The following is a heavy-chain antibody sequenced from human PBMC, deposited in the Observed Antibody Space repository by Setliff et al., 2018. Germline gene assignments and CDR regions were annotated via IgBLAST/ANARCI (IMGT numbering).Heavy chain of an antibody. D-gene: IGHD3-22*01. Sequence: GGSLRLSCAASGFTFSSYGMHWVRQAPGKGLEWVAFIRYDGSNKYYADSVKGRFTISRDNSKSIAYLRMNSLKIEDTAVYYCTRDFWPESSGFAFGQWGQGTLVTVSS. CDR2: IRYDGSNK. J-gene: IGHJ4*02. CDR3: TRDFWPESSGFAFGQ. V-gene: IGHV3-30*02. CDR1: GFTFSSYG.